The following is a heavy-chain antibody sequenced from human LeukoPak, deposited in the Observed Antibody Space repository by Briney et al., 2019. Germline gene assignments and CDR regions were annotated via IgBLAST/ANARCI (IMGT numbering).Heavy chain of an antibody. D-gene: IGHD1-1*01. CDR2: IIPILGIA. J-gene: IGHJ6*02. CDR3: ARSDDARHYYYYYGMDV. Sequence: ASVKVSCKASGGTFSSYTISWVRQAPGQGLEWMGRIIPILGIANYAQKFQGRVTITADKSTSTAYMELSSLRSEDTAVYYRARSDDARHYYYYYGMDVWGRGTTVTVSS. CDR1: GGTFSSYT. V-gene: IGHV1-69*02.